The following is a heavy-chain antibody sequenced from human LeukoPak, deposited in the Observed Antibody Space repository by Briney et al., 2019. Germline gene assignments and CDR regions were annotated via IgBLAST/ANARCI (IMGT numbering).Heavy chain of an antibody. D-gene: IGHD2-15*01. CDR1: GASISSSNYY. Sequence: SETLSLTCTVSGASISSSNYYWGWIRQPPGKGLEWIADIHYSGGTYYNPSLKNRVTISVDTSENQFSLKLSSVTAADTAVYFCARENYCNGGSCYAEAFEIWGQGTLVTVSS. CDR3: ARENYCNGGSCYAEAFEI. V-gene: IGHV4-39*07. J-gene: IGHJ3*02. CDR2: IHYSGGT.